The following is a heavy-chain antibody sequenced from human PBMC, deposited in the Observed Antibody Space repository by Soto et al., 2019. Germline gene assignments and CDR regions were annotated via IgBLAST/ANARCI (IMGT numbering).Heavy chain of an antibody. J-gene: IGHJ6*02. D-gene: IGHD1-1*01. CDR2: IYYSGTA. CDR3: ARGDGIQLGSLAGRYYYHKMDV. CDR1: GGSISTYY. Sequence: QVQLRESGPGLVKSSETLSLTCTVSGGSISTYYWSWVRQPPGKGLEWIGHIYYSGTATYNPSLRRRVTISVDTSKNPFSLRLSSVTAADTAVYYCARGDGIQLGSLAGRYYYHKMDVWGQGTTVTVYS. V-gene: IGHV4-59*01.